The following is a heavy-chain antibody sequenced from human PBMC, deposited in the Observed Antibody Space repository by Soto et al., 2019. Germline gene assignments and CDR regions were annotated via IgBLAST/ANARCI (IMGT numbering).Heavy chain of an antibody. CDR1: VFTFTSYA. D-gene: IGHD3-22*01. Sequence: PGGSLRLCCAASVFTFTSYAMCWVRQAPGKGLEWVSSISVSGDRTFYADSVKGRFTISRDNSRNTLHLQMNSLRAEDTAVYYCVRATYFSDSSGYTRCFDYWGQGTLVTVSS. CDR2: ISVSGDRT. J-gene: IGHJ4*02. V-gene: IGHV3-23*01. CDR3: VRATYFSDSSGYTRCFDY.